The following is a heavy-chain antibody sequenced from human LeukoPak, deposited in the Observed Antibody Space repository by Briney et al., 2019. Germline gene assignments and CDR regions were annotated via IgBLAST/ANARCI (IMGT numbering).Heavy chain of an antibody. CDR1: GFTFSSYA. Sequence: PGGSLRLSCAASGFTFSSYAMSWVRQAPGKGLEWVPAISGSGGSTYYADSVKGRFTISRDNSKNTLYLQMNSLRAEDTAVYYCAKDSDSSGWYYYYMDVWGKGTTVTVSS. J-gene: IGHJ6*03. V-gene: IGHV3-23*01. CDR2: ISGSGGST. D-gene: IGHD6-19*01. CDR3: AKDSDSSGWYYYYMDV.